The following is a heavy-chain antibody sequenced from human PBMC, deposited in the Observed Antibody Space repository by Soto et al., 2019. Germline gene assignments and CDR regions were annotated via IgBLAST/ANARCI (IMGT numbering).Heavy chain of an antibody. CDR2: ISYDGSNK. J-gene: IGHJ5*02. Sequence: PGGSLRLSCAASGFTFSSYAMHWVRQAPGKGLEWVAVISYDGSNKYYADSVKGRFTISRDNSKNTLYLQMNSLRAEDTAVYYCAYNWFDPWGQGTLVTVSS. CDR3: AYNWFDP. CDR1: GFTFSSYA. V-gene: IGHV3-30-3*01.